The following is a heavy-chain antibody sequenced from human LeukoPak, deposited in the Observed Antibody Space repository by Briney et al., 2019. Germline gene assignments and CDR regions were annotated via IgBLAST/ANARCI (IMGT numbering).Heavy chain of an antibody. CDR2: IIPIFGTA. Sequence: SVKVSCKXSGGTFSSYAISWVRQSPGQGLEWMGGIIPIFGTANYAQKFQGRVTITADESTSTAYMELSSLRSEDTAVYYCASGTPSPDLVVVPAAENWFDPWGQGTLVTVSS. CDR1: GGTFSSYA. CDR3: ASGTPSPDLVVVPAAENWFDP. D-gene: IGHD2-2*01. J-gene: IGHJ5*02. V-gene: IGHV1-69*01.